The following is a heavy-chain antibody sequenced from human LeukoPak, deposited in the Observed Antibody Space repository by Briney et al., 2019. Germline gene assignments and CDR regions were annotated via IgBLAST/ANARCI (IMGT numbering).Heavy chain of an antibody. D-gene: IGHD1-26*01. V-gene: IGHV3-21*04. Sequence: PGGSLRLSCAASGFTFSTYNMNWVRQVPGKGLERVSFITSSSAYMFYADSVKGRFTISRDSAQNSLYLQINSLRAEDTAVYYCAKDLWGASYVGGDAFDIWGQGTMVTVSS. CDR1: GFTFSTYN. CDR2: ITSSSAYM. J-gene: IGHJ3*02. CDR3: AKDLWGASYVGGDAFDI.